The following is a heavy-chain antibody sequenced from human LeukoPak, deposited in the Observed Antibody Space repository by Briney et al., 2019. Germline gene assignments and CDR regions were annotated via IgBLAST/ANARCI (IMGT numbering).Heavy chain of an antibody. CDR1: GGSISSYY. D-gene: IGHD6-19*01. J-gene: IGHJ4*02. CDR2: IYYSGST. Sequence: SETLSLTCTVSGGSISSYYWSWIRQPPGKGLEWIGSIYYSGSTYYNPSLKGRVTISVDTSKNQFSLKLSSVTAADTAVYYCARHFGLAVAGTWGLFDYWGQGTLVTVSS. V-gene: IGHV4-59*05. CDR3: ARHFGLAVAGTWGLFDY.